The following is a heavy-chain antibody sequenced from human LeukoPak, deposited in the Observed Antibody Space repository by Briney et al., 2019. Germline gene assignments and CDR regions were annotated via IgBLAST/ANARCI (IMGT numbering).Heavy chain of an antibody. J-gene: IGHJ4*02. D-gene: IGHD3-10*01. Sequence: GGSLRLSCALSGFTFSTYSMNWVRQAPGKGLEWVSSISSSSSYIYYADSVKGRFTISRDNSKNTLYLQMNSLRAEDTAVYYCANWRFGELWDYWGQGTLVTVSS. CDR1: GFTFSTYS. CDR3: ANWRFGELWDY. V-gene: IGHV3-21*01. CDR2: ISSSSSYI.